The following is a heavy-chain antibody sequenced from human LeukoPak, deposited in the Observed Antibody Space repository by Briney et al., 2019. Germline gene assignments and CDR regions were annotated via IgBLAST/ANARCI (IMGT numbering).Heavy chain of an antibody. CDR3: ARYSGYDPFDY. J-gene: IGHJ4*02. Sequence: EASVKVSCKASGYTFTGYYMHWVRQAPGHGFEWMGWINPNSGGTNYAQKFQGRVTMTRDTSISTAYMELSRLRSDDTAVYYCARYSGYDPFDYWGQGTLVTVSS. CDR2: INPNSGGT. CDR1: GYTFTGYY. V-gene: IGHV1-2*02. D-gene: IGHD5-12*01.